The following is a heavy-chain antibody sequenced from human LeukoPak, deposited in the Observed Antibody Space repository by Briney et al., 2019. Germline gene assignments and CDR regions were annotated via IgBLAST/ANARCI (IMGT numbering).Heavy chain of an antibody. CDR3: ARDAVGDGYNVNYWYFDL. D-gene: IGHD5-24*01. J-gene: IGHJ2*01. CDR2: IYYSGST. CDR1: GGSISSYY. V-gene: IGHV4-59*01. Sequence: SETLSLTCTVFGGSISSYYWSWIRQPPGKGLEWIGYIYYSGSTNYNPSLKSRVTISVDTSKNQFSLKLSTVTAADTAVYYCARDAVGDGYNVNYWYFDLWGRGTLVTVSS.